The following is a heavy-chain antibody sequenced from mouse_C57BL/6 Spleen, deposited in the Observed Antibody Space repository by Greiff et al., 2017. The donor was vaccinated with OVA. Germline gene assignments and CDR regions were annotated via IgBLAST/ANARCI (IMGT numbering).Heavy chain of an antibody. J-gene: IGHJ3*01. CDR1: GYTFTSYW. CDR2: IDPSDSYT. D-gene: IGHD1-1*01. Sequence: QVQLKQPGAELVMPGASVKLSCKASGYTFTSYWMHWVKQRPGQGLEWIGEIDPSDSYTNYNQKFKGKSTLTVDKSSSTAYMQLSSLTSEDSAVYYCARQGYGSSYVRFAYWGQGTLVTVSA. CDR3: ARQGYGSSYVRFAY. V-gene: IGHV1-69*01.